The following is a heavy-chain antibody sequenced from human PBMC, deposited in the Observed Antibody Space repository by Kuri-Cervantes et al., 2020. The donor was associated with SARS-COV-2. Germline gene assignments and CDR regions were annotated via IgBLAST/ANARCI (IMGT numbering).Heavy chain of an antibody. CDR1: GFTFGDYA. J-gene: IGHJ4*02. CDR2: IRSKAYGGTT. D-gene: IGHD2-8*01. Sequence: GGSLRLSCTASGFTFGDYAMSWVRQAPGKGLEWVGFIRSKAYGGTTEYAASVKGRFTISRDDSKSIAYLQMNSLKTEDTAVYYCARGGYCTNGVCYPSRAGWPHFDYWGQGTLVTVSS. CDR3: ARGGYCTNGVCYPSRAGWPHFDY. V-gene: IGHV3-49*04.